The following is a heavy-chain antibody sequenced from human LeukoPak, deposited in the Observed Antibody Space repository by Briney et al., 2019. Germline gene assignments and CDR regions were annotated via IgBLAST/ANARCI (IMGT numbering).Heavy chain of an antibody. Sequence: NPSETLSLTCAVYGGSFSGYYWSWIRQPPGKGLEWIGEINHSGSTNYNPSLKSRVTISVDTSKNQFSLKLSSVTAADTAVYCCAREGYGDYVWFDPWGQGTLVTVSS. CDR2: INHSGST. J-gene: IGHJ5*02. CDR3: AREGYGDYVWFDP. V-gene: IGHV4-34*01. CDR1: GGSFSGYY. D-gene: IGHD4-17*01.